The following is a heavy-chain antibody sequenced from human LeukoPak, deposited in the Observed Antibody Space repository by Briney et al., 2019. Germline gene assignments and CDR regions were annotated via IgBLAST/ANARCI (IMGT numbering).Heavy chain of an antibody. V-gene: IGHV4-59*01. CDR1: GGSISSCY. D-gene: IGHD3-3*01. CDR2: IYYSGST. Sequence: SETLSLTCTVSGGSISSCYWSWIRQPPGKGLEWIGYIYYSGSTNYNPSLKSRVTISVDTSKNQFSLKLSSVTAADTAVYYCARDLSTIFGVRRPSPKGWFDPWGQGTLVTVSS. J-gene: IGHJ5*02. CDR3: ARDLSTIFGVRRPSPKGWFDP.